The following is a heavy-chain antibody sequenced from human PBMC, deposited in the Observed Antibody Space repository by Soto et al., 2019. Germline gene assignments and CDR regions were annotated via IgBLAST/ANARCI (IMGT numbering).Heavy chain of an antibody. D-gene: IGHD3-10*01. CDR3: AHLYMSPFDY. CDR2: IYWDDDK. V-gene: IGHV2-5*02. Sequence: QITLKESGPTLVKPTQTLTLTCTFSGFSRSTSGVGVGWIRQPPGKALEWLALIYWDDDKRYSPSLKSRITITRDTTKNQGVLTITNMDPVDTATHYCAHLYMSPFDYWGQGTLVAVSS. CDR1: GFSRSTSGVG. J-gene: IGHJ4*02.